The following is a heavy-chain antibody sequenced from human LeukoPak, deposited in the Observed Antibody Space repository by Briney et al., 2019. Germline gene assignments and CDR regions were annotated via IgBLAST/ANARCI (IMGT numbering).Heavy chain of an antibody. Sequence: PGGSLRLSCAASGFTFDDYAMHWVRQAPGKGLEWVSGISWNSGSIGYADSVKGRFTISRDNAKNSLYLQMNSLRAEDTALYYCAKDMGLGEYYDSSGYHFDYWGQGTLVTVSS. J-gene: IGHJ4*02. CDR1: GFTFDDYA. V-gene: IGHV3-9*01. D-gene: IGHD3-22*01. CDR2: ISWNSGSI. CDR3: AKDMGLGEYYDSSGYHFDY.